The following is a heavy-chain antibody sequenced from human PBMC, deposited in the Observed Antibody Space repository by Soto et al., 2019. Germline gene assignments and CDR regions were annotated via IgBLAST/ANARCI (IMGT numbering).Heavy chain of an antibody. CDR2: IYPGDSDT. J-gene: IGHJ5*02. D-gene: IGHD6-6*01. CDR3: ARVRSSSLNWFDP. CDR1: GYSFTSYW. Sequence: PXESLTISCKGSGYSFTSYWIGLVRQMPGKGLEWMGIIYPGDSDTRYSPSFQGQVTISADKSISTAYLQWSSLKASDTAMYYCARVRSSSLNWFDPWDQGTLVTVSS. V-gene: IGHV5-51*01.